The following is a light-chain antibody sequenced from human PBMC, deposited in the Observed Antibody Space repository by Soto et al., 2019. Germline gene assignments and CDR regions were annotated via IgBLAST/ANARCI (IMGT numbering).Light chain of an antibody. J-gene: IGKJ4*01. Sequence: EVVMTQAPATLSVSPGDRVTLSRRASQSLRSNLAWYQQKPGQAPRLLIYGAFTRATGIPARFSGSGYGTDFNLTISCLQSEDFATYYCQQYYSYPPAFGGGTKVDIK. V-gene: IGKV3D-15*01. CDR1: QSLRSN. CDR2: GAF. CDR3: QQYYSYPPA.